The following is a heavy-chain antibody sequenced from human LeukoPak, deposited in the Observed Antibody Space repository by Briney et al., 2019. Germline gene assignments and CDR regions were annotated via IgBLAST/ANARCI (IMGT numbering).Heavy chain of an antibody. CDR2: ISGSGGST. D-gene: IGHD6-6*01. CDR1: GFTFSSYA. Sequence: PGGSLRLSCAASGFTFSSYAMSWVRQAPGKGLEWVSAISGSGGSTYYADSVKGRFTISRDNSKNTLYLQMNSLRGEDTAVYYCATWNKGDGRAARILDIRVDYWGQGTLVTVSS. J-gene: IGHJ4*02. V-gene: IGHV3-23*01. CDR3: ATWNKGDGRAARILDIRVDY.